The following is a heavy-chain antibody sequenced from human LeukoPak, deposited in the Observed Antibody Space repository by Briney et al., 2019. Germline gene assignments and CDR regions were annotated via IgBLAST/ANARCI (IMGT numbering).Heavy chain of an antibody. V-gene: IGHV3-30-3*01. CDR2: ISYDGSNK. Sequence: GRSLRLSCAASGFTFSSYAMHWVRQAPGKGLEWVAVISYDGSNKYYADSVKGRFTISRDNSKNTLYLQMNSLRAEDTAVYYCARLVYSGYDYYFDYWGRGTLVTVSS. D-gene: IGHD5-12*01. CDR1: GFTFSSYA. CDR3: ARLVYSGYDYYFDY. J-gene: IGHJ4*02.